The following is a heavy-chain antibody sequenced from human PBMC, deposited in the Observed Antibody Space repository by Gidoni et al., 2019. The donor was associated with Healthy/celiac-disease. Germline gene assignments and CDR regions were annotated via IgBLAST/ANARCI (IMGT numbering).Heavy chain of an antibody. CDR1: GYSISSGYY. CDR3: ATEVTGDGWFDP. J-gene: IGHJ5*02. CDR2: IYHSGST. V-gene: IGHV4-38-2*01. Sequence: QVQLQESGPGLVKPSETLSLTCAVSGYSISSGYYWGWIRQPPGKGLEWIGSIYHSGSTYYNPSLKSRVTISVDTSKNQFSLKLSSVTAADTAVYYCATEVTGDGWFDPWGQGTLVTVSS. D-gene: IGHD7-27*01.